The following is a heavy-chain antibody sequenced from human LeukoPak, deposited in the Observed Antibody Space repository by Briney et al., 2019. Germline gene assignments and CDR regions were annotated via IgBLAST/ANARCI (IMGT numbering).Heavy chain of an antibody. Sequence: KTSETLSLTRTVSGGSISSSSYYWGWIRQPPGKGLEWIGSIYYSGSTYYNPSLKSRVTISVDTSKNQFSLKLSSVTAADTAVYYCARSGSYSGYDYYAFDYWGQGTLVTVSS. J-gene: IGHJ4*02. CDR1: GGSISSSSYY. CDR2: IYYSGST. V-gene: IGHV4-39*01. CDR3: ARSGSYSGYDYYAFDY. D-gene: IGHD5-12*01.